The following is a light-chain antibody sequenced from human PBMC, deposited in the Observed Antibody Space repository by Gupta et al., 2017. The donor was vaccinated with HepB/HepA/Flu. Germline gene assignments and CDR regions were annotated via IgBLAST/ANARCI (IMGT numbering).Light chain of an antibody. J-gene: IGLJ2*01. CDR2: QDS. CDR1: TLGDKY. Sequence: SYELTQPPSVSESPGQTASITCSGDTLGDKYACWYQQKPGQAPVLVIYQDSKRPSWIPERFSCSNSGNTATLTISGTQAMDEADYYCQAWDSRTNVVFGVRTKLTVL. V-gene: IGLV3-1*01. CDR3: QAWDSRTNVV.